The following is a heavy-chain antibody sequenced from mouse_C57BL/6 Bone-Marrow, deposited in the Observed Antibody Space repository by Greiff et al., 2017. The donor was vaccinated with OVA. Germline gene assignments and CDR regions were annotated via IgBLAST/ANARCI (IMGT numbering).Heavy chain of an antibody. V-gene: IGHV1-72*01. J-gene: IGHJ2*01. CDR1: GYTFTSYW. CDR2: IDPNSGGT. Sequence: QVQLKQPGAELVKPGASVKLSCKASGYTFTSYWMQWVKQRPGQGLEWIGRIDPNSGGTKYNEKFKSKATLTVDKPSSTAYMQLSSLTSEDSAVYYCARNYFDYWGQGTTLTVSS. CDR3: ARNYFDY.